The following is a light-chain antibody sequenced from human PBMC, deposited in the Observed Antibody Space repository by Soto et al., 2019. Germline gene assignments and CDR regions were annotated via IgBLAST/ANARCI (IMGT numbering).Light chain of an antibody. Sequence: DIQMTQSPSSLSASVGDRVTITCRASQVIDNFLAWYQLKPGKVPKLLIYAASTLQQGVPSRFSGSGSGTDFTLTISSLQPEDVATYYCQKYNSPPQTFGQGTKVEI. V-gene: IGKV1-27*01. CDR1: QVIDNF. CDR2: AAS. CDR3: QKYNSPPQT. J-gene: IGKJ1*01.